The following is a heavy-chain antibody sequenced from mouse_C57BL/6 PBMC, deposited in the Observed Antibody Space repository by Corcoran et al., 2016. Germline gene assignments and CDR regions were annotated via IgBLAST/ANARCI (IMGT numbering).Heavy chain of an antibody. J-gene: IGHJ4*01. CDR2: MYWDDDK. D-gene: IGHD2-5*01. Sequence: QVTLKESGPGILQSSQTLSLTCSFSGFSLSTSGMGVSWVRQPSGKGLEWLAHMYWDDDKRYNPSLKSRLTISKDTSRNQVFLKITSVDTADTATYYFVRRAWSNYGGYYAMDYWGQGTYVTVSS. V-gene: IGHV8-12*01. CDR1: GFSLSTSGMG. CDR3: VRRAWSNYGGYYAMDY.